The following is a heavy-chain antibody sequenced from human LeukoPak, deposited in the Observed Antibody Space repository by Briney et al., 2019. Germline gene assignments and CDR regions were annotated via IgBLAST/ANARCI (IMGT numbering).Heavy chain of an antibody. V-gene: IGHV3-23*01. Sequence: PGGSLRLSCAASGFTFNNYGMHWVRQAPGKGLEWVSAISGSGGSTYYADSVKGRFTISRDNSKNTLYLQMNSLRAEDTAVYYCAKALRVVVVAASPGAFDIWGQGTMVTVSS. CDR3: AKALRVVVVAASPGAFDI. D-gene: IGHD2-15*01. CDR2: ISGSGGST. J-gene: IGHJ3*02. CDR1: GFTFNNYG.